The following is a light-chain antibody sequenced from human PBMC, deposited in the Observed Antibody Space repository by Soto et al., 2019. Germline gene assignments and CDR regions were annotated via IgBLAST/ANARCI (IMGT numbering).Light chain of an antibody. CDR2: GAS. Sequence: EIVLTQSPGTLSLSPVERATLSCRASQSVSSSYLAWYQQKPGQAPRLLIYGASSRATGIPDRFSGSGSGTDFTLTISRLEPEDFAVYYCQLYGSSPFTFGGGTKVEIK. CDR1: QSVSSSY. J-gene: IGKJ4*01. CDR3: QLYGSSPFT. V-gene: IGKV3-20*01.